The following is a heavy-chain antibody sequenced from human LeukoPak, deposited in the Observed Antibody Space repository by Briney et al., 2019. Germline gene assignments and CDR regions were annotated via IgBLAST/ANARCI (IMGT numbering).Heavy chain of an antibody. D-gene: IGHD3-10*01. CDR2: ISYDGSNE. V-gene: IGHV3-30*18. CDR1: GFSFSSYG. CDR3: AKGFATGRLGFGESPYDY. J-gene: IGHJ4*02. Sequence: GRSLRLSCAASGFSFSSYGIHWVRQAPGKGLEWVALISYDGSNEYYADSVKGRFTISRDNSKNTLYLQMNSLRAEDTAVYYCAKGFATGRLGFGESPYDYWGQGTLVTVSS.